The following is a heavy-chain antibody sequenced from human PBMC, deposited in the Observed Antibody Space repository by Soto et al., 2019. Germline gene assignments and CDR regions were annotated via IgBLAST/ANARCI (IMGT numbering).Heavy chain of an antibody. CDR3: ARDLYGDYGSYYYVMDV. J-gene: IGHJ6*02. D-gene: IGHD4-17*01. CDR1: GGSISRGGYY. CDR2: IYYSGST. Sequence: QVQLQESGPGLVKPSQTLSLTFTVSGGSISRGGYYWSWIRQHPGKCLEWIGYIYYSGSTDYNPSLKSRVTISVDTSKNQFSLKLSSVTAADTAVDYCARDLYGDYGSYYYVMDVWGQGTTVTVSS. V-gene: IGHV4-31*03.